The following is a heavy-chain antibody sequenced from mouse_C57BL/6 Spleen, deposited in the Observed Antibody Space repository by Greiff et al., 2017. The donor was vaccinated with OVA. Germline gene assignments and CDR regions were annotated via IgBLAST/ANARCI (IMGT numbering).Heavy chain of an antibody. CDR2: ISSGGSYT. CDR1: GFTFSSYG. CDR3: ARQEGGFDY. J-gene: IGHJ2*01. V-gene: IGHV5-6*01. Sequence: EVKVVESGGDLVKPGGSLKLSCAASGFTFSSYGMSWVRQTPDKRLEWVATISSGGSYTYYPDSVKGRFTISRDNAKNTLYLQMSSLKSEDTAMYFCARQEGGFDYWGQGTTLTVSS.